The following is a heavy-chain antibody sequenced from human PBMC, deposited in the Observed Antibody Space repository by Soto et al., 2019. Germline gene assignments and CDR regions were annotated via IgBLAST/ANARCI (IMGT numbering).Heavy chain of an antibody. J-gene: IGHJ4*02. CDR3: ARDRHITPIAAPTYYFDY. V-gene: IGHV1-46*01. D-gene: IGHD6-6*01. Sequence: GASVKVSCKASGYTFTSYYMHWVRQAPGQGLEWMGIINPSGGSTSYAQKFQGRVTMTRDTSTSTVYMELSSLRSEDTAVYYCARDRHITPIAAPTYYFDYWGQGTLVTVSS. CDR1: GYTFTSYY. CDR2: INPSGGST.